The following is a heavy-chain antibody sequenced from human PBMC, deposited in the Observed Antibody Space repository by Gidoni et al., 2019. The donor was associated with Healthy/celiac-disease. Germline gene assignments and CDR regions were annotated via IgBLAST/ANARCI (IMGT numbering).Heavy chain of an antibody. Sequence: QVQLVESGGGVVQPGRSLRLSCAASGFTFSSYGMHWVRQAPGKGLEWVAVIWYDGSNKYYADSVKGRFTISRDNSKNTLYLQMNSLRAEDTAVYYCARDPRTGTTFYYYMDVWGKGTTVTVSS. D-gene: IGHD1-7*01. CDR3: ARDPRTGTTFYYYMDV. J-gene: IGHJ6*03. V-gene: IGHV3-33*01. CDR1: GFTFSSYG. CDR2: IWYDGSNK.